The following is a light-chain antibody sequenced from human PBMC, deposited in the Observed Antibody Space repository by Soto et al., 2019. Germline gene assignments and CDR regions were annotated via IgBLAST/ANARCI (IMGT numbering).Light chain of an antibody. Sequence: QSALTQPASVSGSPGQSITISCTVTSRDVGNYDYVSWYQHHPGKVPKLIIYEVSNRPSGVSDRFSGSKSGNTASLTISGLQAEDEADYYCNSYATTTWVFGGGTKVTVL. CDR1: SRDVGNYDY. J-gene: IGLJ3*02. CDR2: EVS. CDR3: NSYATTTWV. V-gene: IGLV2-14*01.